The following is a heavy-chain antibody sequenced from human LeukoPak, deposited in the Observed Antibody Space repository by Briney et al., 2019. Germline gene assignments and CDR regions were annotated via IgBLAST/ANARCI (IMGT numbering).Heavy chain of an antibody. J-gene: IGHJ4*02. V-gene: IGHV1-18*01. D-gene: IGHD6-19*01. CDR3: ARDLLPVAATGLFDS. CDR1: GYTFTTYG. CDR2: IGAYNGDT. Sequence: ASVKVSCKTSGYTFTTYGISWVRQAPGQGLEWMGWIGAYNGDTKYTQKLQGRVILTIGTSTDTAYMDLRSLRSDDTAVYYCARDLLPVAATGLFDSWGQGTLVTVSS.